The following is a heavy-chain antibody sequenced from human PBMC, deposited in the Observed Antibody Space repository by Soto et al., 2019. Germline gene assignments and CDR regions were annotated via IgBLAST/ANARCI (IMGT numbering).Heavy chain of an antibody. Sequence: QVQLVQSGAEEKKPGASVKVSCRASGYTFSTYAMHWVRQAPGQRLEWMGWINAGNGNTKYSQKFQGRVTITRDTSASTAYMELSSLRSEDTAVYYCARAPSWWYFDLWGRGTLVTVSS. J-gene: IGHJ2*01. CDR1: GYTFSTYA. V-gene: IGHV1-3*05. CDR3: ARAPSWWYFDL. CDR2: INAGNGNT.